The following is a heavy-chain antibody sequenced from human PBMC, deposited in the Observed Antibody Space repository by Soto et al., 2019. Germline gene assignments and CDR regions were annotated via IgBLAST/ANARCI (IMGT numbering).Heavy chain of an antibody. D-gene: IGHD3-10*01. Sequence: QITLKESGPTLVKPTQTLTLTCTFSGFSLSTSGVGVGWIRQPPGKALEWLALIYWDDDKRYSPSLKSRLPITKDTTKTQLVLTMTNMDPVDTATYYCAHSITMVRAYYYYGMDVWGQGTTVTVSS. CDR1: GFSLSTSGVG. CDR2: IYWDDDK. CDR3: AHSITMVRAYYYYGMDV. V-gene: IGHV2-5*02. J-gene: IGHJ6*02.